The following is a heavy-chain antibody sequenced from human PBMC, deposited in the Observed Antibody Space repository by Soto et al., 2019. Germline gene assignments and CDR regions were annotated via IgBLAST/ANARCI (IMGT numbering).Heavy chain of an antibody. Sequence: QVHLVESGGGVVQPGRSLRLSCAASGLTFSNYGMHWVRQAPGKGLEWVAFVSYNGATTWYPDSVNGRFTISRDKSKNTLYLQLHTLKTDDTAVYYCARESASTVTNGGGGSAKDYWGQGNLVTVS. D-gene: IGHD4-17*01. CDR1: GLTFSNYG. J-gene: IGHJ4*02. CDR2: VSYNGATT. CDR3: ARESASTVTNGGGGSAKDY. V-gene: IGHV3-30-3*01.